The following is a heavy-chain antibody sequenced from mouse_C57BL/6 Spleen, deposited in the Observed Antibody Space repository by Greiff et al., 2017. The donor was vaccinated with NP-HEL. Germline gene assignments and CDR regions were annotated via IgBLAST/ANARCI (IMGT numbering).Heavy chain of an antibody. D-gene: IGHD1-1*01. CDR1: GYSITSGYY. Sequence: VQLKESGPGLVKPSQSLSLTCSVTGYSITSGYYWNWIRQFPGNKLEWMGYISYDGSNNYNPSLKNRISFTRDTSKNQFFLKLNSVTTEDTATYYCARGRYEGYYFDYWGQGTTLTVSS. V-gene: IGHV3-6*01. CDR3: ARGRYEGYYFDY. J-gene: IGHJ2*01. CDR2: ISYDGSN.